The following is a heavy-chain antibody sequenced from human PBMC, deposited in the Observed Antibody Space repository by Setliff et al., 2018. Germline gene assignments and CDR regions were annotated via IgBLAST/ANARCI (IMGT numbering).Heavy chain of an antibody. V-gene: IGHV4-38-2*01. CDR3: ASPGRDNLDSPFDAFDI. Sequence: PSLTCGVSGVSITSGHYWGWIRQSPGKGLEWLATIHQRGRTYYNPSLNSRVTISLDTSKNHFSLKLRSVTAEDSAVYYCASPGRDNLDSPFDAFDIWGQGTKVTVSS. CDR1: GVSITSGHY. J-gene: IGHJ3*02. CDR2: IHQRGRT. D-gene: IGHD3-3*01.